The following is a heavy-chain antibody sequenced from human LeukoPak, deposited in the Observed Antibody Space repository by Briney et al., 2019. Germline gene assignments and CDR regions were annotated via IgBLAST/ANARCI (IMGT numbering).Heavy chain of an antibody. D-gene: IGHD6-19*01. CDR1: RFTLSNYW. CDR2: IKQDGSET. CDR3: ARQRGSGCLDY. J-gene: IGHJ4*02. V-gene: IGHV3-7*01. Sequence: GGSLRLSCAATRFTLSNYWMSWVRQAPGKGLEWVANIKQDGSETYYVDSVKGRFTISRDNAKNSLSLQMNSLRAEDTAVYYCARQRGSGCLDYWGQGTLVTVSS.